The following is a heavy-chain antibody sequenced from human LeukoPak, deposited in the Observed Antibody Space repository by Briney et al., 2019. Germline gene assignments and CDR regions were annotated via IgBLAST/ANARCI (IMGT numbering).Heavy chain of an antibody. CDR3: ARARAYYYGSGTYPYGAFDI. D-gene: IGHD3-10*01. CDR1: GYTFIVYN. V-gene: IGHV1-18*01. J-gene: IGHJ3*02. CDR2: ISTYNGST. Sequence: ASVKVSCKASGYTFIVYNITWVRQAPRQGLEWMGWISTYNGSTDYAQNLQDRVTMTKDTSTSTGYMELRSLRSDDTAVYYCARARAYYYGSGTYPYGAFDIWGQGTMVSVAS.